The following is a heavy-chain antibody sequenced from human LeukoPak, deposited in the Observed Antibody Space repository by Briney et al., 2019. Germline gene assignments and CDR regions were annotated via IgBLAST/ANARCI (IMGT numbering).Heavy chain of an antibody. J-gene: IGHJ4*02. CDR2: ISAYNGNT. V-gene: IGHV1-18*01. CDR3: ARDSVSMITFGGVIPRAFDY. Sequence: GASVKVSCKASGYTFTSYGISWVRQAPGQGLEWMGWISAYNGNTNYAQKVPGRVTMTTDTSTSTAYMELRSLRSDGTAVYYCARDSVSMITFGGVIPRAFDYWGQGTLVTVSS. D-gene: IGHD3-16*02. CDR1: GYTFTSYG.